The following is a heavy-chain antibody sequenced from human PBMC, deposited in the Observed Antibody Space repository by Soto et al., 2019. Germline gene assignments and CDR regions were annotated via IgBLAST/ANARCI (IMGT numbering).Heavy chain of an antibody. CDR3: ARLEGLATISYYFDF. V-gene: IGHV4-34*01. J-gene: IGHJ4*02. CDR1: GGSFSGYY. CDR2: INHSGST. D-gene: IGHD3-9*01. Sequence: SETLSLTCAVYGGSFSGYYWSWIRQPPGKGLEWIGEINHSGSTNYNPSLKSRVTISVDTSKNQFSLKLSSVTAADTAVYYCARLEGLATISYYFDFWGQGTLVTVSS.